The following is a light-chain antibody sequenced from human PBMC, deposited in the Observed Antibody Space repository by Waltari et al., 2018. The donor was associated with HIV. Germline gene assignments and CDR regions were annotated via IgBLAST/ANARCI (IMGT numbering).Light chain of an antibody. CDR2: EVS. J-gene: IGLJ3*02. CDR3: TSYAGNNWV. V-gene: IGLV2-8*01. CDR1: SRDVGASHF. Sequence: QSPLTQPPSASGSPGQSVTISFTGTSRDVGASHFVSWYQHHPGKAPKLMISEVSKRPSGVPDRFSGSKSGNTASLTVSGLQAEDEADYYCTSYAGNNWVFGGGTKMTVL.